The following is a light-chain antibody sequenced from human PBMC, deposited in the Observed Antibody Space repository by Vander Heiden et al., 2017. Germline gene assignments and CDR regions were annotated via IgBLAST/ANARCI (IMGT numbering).Light chain of an antibody. Sequence: QSVLTQPPSVSEAPGPRVTISCSVSNSNIGNNAVSWYQQLPGKAPRLLIYYDDLLTSGVSDRFSGSKSGTSASLAISGLQSEDEATYYCAAWDDTVSGPVFGGGTQLTV. CDR1: NSNIGNNA. CDR3: AAWDDTVSGPV. CDR2: YDD. V-gene: IGLV1-36*01. J-gene: IGLJ3*02.